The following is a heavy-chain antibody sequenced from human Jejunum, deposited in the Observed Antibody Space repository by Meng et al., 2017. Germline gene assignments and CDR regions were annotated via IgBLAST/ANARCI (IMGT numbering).Heavy chain of an antibody. V-gene: IGHV3-66*01. D-gene: IGHD3-16*01. J-gene: IGHJ4*02. CDR2: IYSGGNT. Sequence: EVQLVESGGGVVQPGGSLRLSCAASGFTVFSSHMSWVRQAPGMGLEWVSVIYSGGNTYDAESVKDRFTISRDKSKNTLYLQMNSLRAEDTAVYYCARGGGGVHFDYWGQGTLVTVSS. CDR1: GFTVFSSH. CDR3: ARGGGGVHFDY.